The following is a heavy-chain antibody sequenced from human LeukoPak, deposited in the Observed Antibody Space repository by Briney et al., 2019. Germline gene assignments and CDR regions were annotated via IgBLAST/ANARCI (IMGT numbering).Heavy chain of an antibody. CDR1: GGSISSYY. D-gene: IGHD4-17*01. CDR2: INHSGST. CDR3: ARTGPDGDYRSGWFDP. Sequence: SETLSLNCTVSGGSISSYYWSWIRQPPGKGLEWIGEINHSGSTNYNPSLKSRVTISVDTSKNQFSLKLSSVTAADTAVYYCARTGPDGDYRSGWFDPWGQGTLVTVSS. J-gene: IGHJ5*02. V-gene: IGHV4-34*01.